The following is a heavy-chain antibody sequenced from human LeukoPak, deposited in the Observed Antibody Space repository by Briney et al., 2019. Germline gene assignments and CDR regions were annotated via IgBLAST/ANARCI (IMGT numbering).Heavy chain of an antibody. Sequence: PGGSLRLSCATSGFSFSTYNMNWVRQAPGKGLEWVSFISSSSTYTYYADSVRGRFTISRDNAKNSLYLQMNSLRPEDTAVYYCARDGGYDSTSQSGYWGQGTLVTVSS. J-gene: IGHJ4*02. CDR1: GFSFSTYN. D-gene: IGHD3-10*01. CDR3: ARDGGYDSTSQSGY. V-gene: IGHV3-21*01. CDR2: ISSSSTYT.